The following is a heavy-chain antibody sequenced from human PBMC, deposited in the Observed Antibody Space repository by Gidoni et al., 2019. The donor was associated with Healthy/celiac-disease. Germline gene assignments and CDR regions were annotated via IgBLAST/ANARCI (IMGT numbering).Heavy chain of an antibody. CDR2: ISGSGGST. D-gene: IGHD5-12*01. J-gene: IGHJ4*02. CDR1: GFTFRSYA. Sequence: EVQLFESGGGLVQPGGSMRLSCAASGFTFRSYAMSWVRQAPGKELEWVSAISGSGGSTYYADSVKGRFTISRDNSKNTLYLQMNSLRAEDTAVYYCAKDPGYSGYDYDYWGQGTLVTVSS. V-gene: IGHV3-23*01. CDR3: AKDPGYSGYDYDY.